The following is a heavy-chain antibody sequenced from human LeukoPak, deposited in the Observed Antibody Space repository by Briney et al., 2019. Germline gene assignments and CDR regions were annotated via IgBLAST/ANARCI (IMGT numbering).Heavy chain of an antibody. CDR2: IKYDGSEK. J-gene: IGHJ4*02. Sequence: GSLRLSYGASGFTFSSYWMSWVRHAPGKGLEWVAIIKYDGSEKHYVDSMKGRFTISRDNAKNSLFLQMNSLRAEDTAVYYCAGGTFFFNFWGQGTLVAVSS. V-gene: IGHV3-7*04. D-gene: IGHD1-7*01. CDR1: GFTFSSYW. CDR3: AGGTFFFNF.